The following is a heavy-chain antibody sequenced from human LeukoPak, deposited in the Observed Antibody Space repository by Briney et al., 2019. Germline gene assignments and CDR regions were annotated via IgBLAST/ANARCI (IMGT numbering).Heavy chain of an antibody. J-gene: IGHJ3*02. CDR3: AKHPRQIYCSSTSCLNAAFDI. Sequence: GGSLRLSCAASGFTFSSYAMSWVRQAPGKGLEWVSAISGSGGSTYYADSVKGRFTISRDNSKHTLYLQMNSLRAEDTAVYYCAKHPRQIYCSSTSCLNAAFDIWGQGTMVTVSS. D-gene: IGHD2-2*01. CDR2: ISGSGGST. CDR1: GFTFSSYA. V-gene: IGHV3-23*01.